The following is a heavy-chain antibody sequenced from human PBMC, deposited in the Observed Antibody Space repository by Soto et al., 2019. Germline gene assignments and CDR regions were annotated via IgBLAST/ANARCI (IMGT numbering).Heavy chain of an antibody. J-gene: IGHJ6*02. CDR3: ARPIVVVQDDIKDYYYGMDV. Sequence: GASVKVSCKASGGTFSSYAISWVRQAPGQGLEWMGGIIPIFGTANYAQKFQGRVTITADESTSTAYMELSSLRSEDTAVYYCARPIVVVQDDIKDYYYGMDVWGQGTTVTVSS. V-gene: IGHV1-69*13. CDR1: GGTFSSYA. D-gene: IGHD2-2*02. CDR2: IIPIFGTA.